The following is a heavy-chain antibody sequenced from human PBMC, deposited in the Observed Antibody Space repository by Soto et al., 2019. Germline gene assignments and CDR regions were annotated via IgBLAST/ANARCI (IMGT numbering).Heavy chain of an antibody. CDR2: ISGSGDST. CDR3: ARRGSGSYYDY. CDR1: GFTFSSYA. V-gene: IGHV3-23*01. D-gene: IGHD1-26*01. J-gene: IGHJ4*02. Sequence: EVQLLESGGGLVQPGGSLRLSCAASGFTFSSYAMSWVRQAPGKGLEWVSVISGSGDSTYSADSVKGRFTISRDNSKNTLDLQMNSLRAEDTAVYYCARRGSGSYYDYWGQGTLVTVSS.